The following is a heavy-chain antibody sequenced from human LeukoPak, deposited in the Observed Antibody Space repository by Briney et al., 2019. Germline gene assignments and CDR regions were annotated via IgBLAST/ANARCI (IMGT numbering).Heavy chain of an antibody. V-gene: IGHV3-74*01. D-gene: IGHD6-13*01. J-gene: IGHJ4*02. CDR3: TTVRGSSYRFDY. CDR1: GFSFSNYW. Sequence: PGGSLRLSCVASGFSFSNYWMHWVRQAPGKGLVWVSCLQSDGITTSYAESVKGRFTISRDNAKNTMYLQMNSLKTEDTAVYYCTTVRGSSYRFDYWGQGTLVTVSS. CDR2: LQSDGITT.